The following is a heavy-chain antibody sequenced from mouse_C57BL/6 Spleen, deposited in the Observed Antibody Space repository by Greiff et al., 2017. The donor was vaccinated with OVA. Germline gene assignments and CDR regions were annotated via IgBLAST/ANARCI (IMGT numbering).Heavy chain of an antibody. V-gene: IGHV1-43*01. D-gene: IGHD3-2*02. CDR1: GYSFTGYY. CDR2: INPSTGGT. CDR3: ASHSSGAWFAY. Sequence: VQLQQSGPELVKPGASVKISCKASGYSFTGYYMHWVKQSSEKSLEWIGEINPSTGGTSYNQKFKGKATLTVEKSSSTAYMQLKSLTSEDSAVYYCASHSSGAWFAYWGQGTLVTVSA. J-gene: IGHJ3*01.